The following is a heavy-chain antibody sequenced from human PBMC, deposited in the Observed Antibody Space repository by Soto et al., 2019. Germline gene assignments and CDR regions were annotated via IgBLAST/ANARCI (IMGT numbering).Heavy chain of an antibody. D-gene: IGHD6-6*01. CDR3: VKDLKCSSSSGRGY. V-gene: IGHV3-30*18. Sequence: GGSLRLSCAASGFTFSSYGMHWVRQAPGKGLEWVAVISYDVSNKYYADSVKGRFTISRDNSKNTLYLQMNSLRAEDTAVYYCVKDLKCSSSSGRGYSGQGTLVTVSS. J-gene: IGHJ4*02. CDR2: ISYDVSNK. CDR1: GFTFSSYG.